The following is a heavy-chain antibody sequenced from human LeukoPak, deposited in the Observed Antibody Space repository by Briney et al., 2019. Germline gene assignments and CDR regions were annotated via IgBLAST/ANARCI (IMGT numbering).Heavy chain of an antibody. CDR2: ISPTAEGT. CDR3: ARDAVGAWPFDY. D-gene: IGHD4-17*01. Sequence: GGSLRLSCAASGFAFSNTGMAWVRQAPGRGLEWVSTISPTAEGTHYADSVKGRFTISRDNSKNTLSLEMNSLRADDTATYYCARDAVGAWPFDYWGQGTRVIVSS. V-gene: IGHV3-23*01. CDR1: GFAFSNTG. J-gene: IGHJ4*02.